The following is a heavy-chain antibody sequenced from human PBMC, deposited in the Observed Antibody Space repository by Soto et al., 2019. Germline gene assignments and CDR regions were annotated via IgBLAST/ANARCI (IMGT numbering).Heavy chain of an antibody. Sequence: QVQLVQSGAEVKKPGASVKVSCKASGYTFSSYGISWVRQAPGQGLEWMGRISAYNGNTNYAQKLQGRVTMTTDTSTRTAYTELRDPRSDDTAVYYCARDRGYNWNYGWFDPWGQGTLVTVSS. V-gene: IGHV1-18*01. J-gene: IGHJ5*02. CDR3: ARDRGYNWNYGWFDP. CDR1: GYTFSSYG. CDR2: ISAYNGNT. D-gene: IGHD1-7*01.